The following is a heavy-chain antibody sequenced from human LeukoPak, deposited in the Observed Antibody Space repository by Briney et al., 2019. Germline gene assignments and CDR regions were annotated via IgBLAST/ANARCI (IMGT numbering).Heavy chain of an antibody. CDR3: GNDMRGYSYGYSFDY. V-gene: IGHV3-9*01. Sequence: GGSLTLSCAASGFTFADYAMRWVRQAPGKGLEWVAGISWNSGSIGYADSVKGRFTISRDNAKNSLYLQMNSLRAEDTALYYCGNDMRGYSYGYSFDYWGQGTLVTVSS. CDR1: GFTFADYA. CDR2: ISWNSGSI. D-gene: IGHD5-18*01. J-gene: IGHJ4*02.